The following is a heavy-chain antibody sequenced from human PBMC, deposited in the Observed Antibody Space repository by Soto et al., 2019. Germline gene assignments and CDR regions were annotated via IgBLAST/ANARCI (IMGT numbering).Heavy chain of an antibody. Sequence: EVQLVESGGGLIQPGGSLRLSCAVSGFTVSNNCMSWVRQAPGKGLEGVSVIYSGGYTAYGDSVKGRFTISRDNSNNPLYLQRNRRGAADTAFYYWATEPGGGGYWGQGTLVTVSS. CDR3: ATEPGGGGY. V-gene: IGHV3-53*01. D-gene: IGHD3-10*01. J-gene: IGHJ4*02. CDR1: GFTVSNNC. CDR2: IYSGGYT.